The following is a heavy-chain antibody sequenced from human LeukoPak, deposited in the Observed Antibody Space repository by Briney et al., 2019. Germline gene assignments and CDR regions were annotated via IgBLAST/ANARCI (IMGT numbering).Heavy chain of an antibody. Sequence: PGGSLRLSCAASGLTFSSYALSWVRQAPGKGLEWVSVISGSGGSTHYSDSVKGRFTISRDNSKNTLYLQMNSLRAEDTAFYYCARDWYSGSYPLDYWGQGTLVTVSS. CDR1: GLTFSSYA. D-gene: IGHD1-26*01. CDR3: ARDWYSGSYPLDY. V-gene: IGHV3-23*01. CDR2: ISGSGGST. J-gene: IGHJ4*02.